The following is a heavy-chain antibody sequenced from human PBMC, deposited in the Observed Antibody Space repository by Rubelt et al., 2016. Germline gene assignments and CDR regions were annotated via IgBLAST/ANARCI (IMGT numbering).Heavy chain of an antibody. J-gene: IGHJ4*02. CDR3: AREAYSGRYPLIDY. CDR1: GYTFTTYG. CDR2: ISAYNGNT. V-gene: IGHV1-18*04. Sequence: QVQLVQSGAEVKKPGASVKVSCKASGYTFTTYGINWVRQAPGQGLEGMGWISAYNGNTNHAPKLQGRVTMTTDTSTSTAYMELRSLRSDDTAVYYCAREAYSGRYPLIDYWGQGTLVTVSS. D-gene: IGHD1-26*01.